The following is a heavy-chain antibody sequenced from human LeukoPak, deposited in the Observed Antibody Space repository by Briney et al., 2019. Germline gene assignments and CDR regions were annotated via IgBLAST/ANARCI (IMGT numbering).Heavy chain of an antibody. Sequence: ASVKVSCKAYGYTFTGYHLHWVRQVPGQGLEWMGWINPNSGDTYNAQKFQGRVTMTRDTSINTAYMELSKLRSDDTAVYYCARWDYYDSRTFDIWGQGTMVTVS. V-gene: IGHV1-2*02. D-gene: IGHD3-22*01. CDR3: ARWDYYDSRTFDI. J-gene: IGHJ3*02. CDR2: INPNSGDT. CDR1: GYTFTGYH.